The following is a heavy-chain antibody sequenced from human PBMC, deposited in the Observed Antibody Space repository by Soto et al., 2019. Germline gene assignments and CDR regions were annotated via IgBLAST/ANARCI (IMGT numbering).Heavy chain of an antibody. CDR2: ICSSGSSI. CDR1: GFTFSDYF. CDR3: ARDPRQYYFGY. Sequence: GGSLRLSCAASGFTFSDYFMSWIRQAPGKGLEWVSYICSSGSSIYYADSVKGRFTISRDNAKNSVYLQMNSLRAEDTAVYYCARDPRQYYFGYWGQGTLVTVSS. V-gene: IGHV3-11*01. J-gene: IGHJ4*02.